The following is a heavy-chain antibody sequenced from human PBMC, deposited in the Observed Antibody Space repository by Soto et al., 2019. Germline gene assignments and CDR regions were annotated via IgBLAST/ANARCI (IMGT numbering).Heavy chain of an antibody. D-gene: IGHD3-22*01. J-gene: IGHJ6*02. Sequence: QMQLVQSGPEVQKPGTSVKVSCKASGFTFTASAVQWVRQARGQRLEWIGWIVVGSGKTNYAENFRERVTITRDTSNSTAYMEVTGLRAEDTAVYYCAGGGYAKLLYYPSSYYYGMDVWGQGTTVTVSS. V-gene: IGHV1-58*01. CDR3: AGGGYAKLLYYPSSYYYGMDV. CDR2: IVVGSGKT. CDR1: GFTFTASA.